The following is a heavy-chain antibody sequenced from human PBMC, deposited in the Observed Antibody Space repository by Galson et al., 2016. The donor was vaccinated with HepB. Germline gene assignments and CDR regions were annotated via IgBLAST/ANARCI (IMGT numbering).Heavy chain of an antibody. J-gene: IGHJ4*02. CDR1: GDSVSSHSAA. CDR2: TYYRSKWYN. Sequence: CAISGDSVSSHSAAWNWIRQSSSRGLEWLGRTYYRSKWYNDYAVSVKSRITINPDTSKNQFSLQLNSVTPEDTAVYYCASFTVACGIDYWGQGTLVTVSA. D-gene: IGHD6-19*01. CDR3: ASFTVACGIDY. V-gene: IGHV6-1*01.